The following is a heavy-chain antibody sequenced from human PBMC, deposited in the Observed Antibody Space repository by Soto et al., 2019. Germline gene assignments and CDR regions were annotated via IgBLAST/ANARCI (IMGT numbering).Heavy chain of an antibody. CDR3: ARAGTTNFGLVPHFDL. D-gene: IGHD3-3*01. V-gene: IGHV4-34*01. CDR2: INHSGST. CDR1: GGSFSGYY. J-gene: IGHJ5*02. Sequence: SETLSLTCAVYGGSFSGYYWSWIRQPPGKGLEWIGEINHSGSTNYNPSLKSRVTISVDTSKNQFSLKLSSVTPEDTAVYYCARAGTTNFGLVPHFDLWAQGTLVTVSS.